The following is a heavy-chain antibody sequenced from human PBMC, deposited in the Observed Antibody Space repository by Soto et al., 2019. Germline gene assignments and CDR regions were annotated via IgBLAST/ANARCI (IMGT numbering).Heavy chain of an antibody. CDR2: INHSGST. CDR3: AREWDIVVVVAATGAFDI. V-gene: IGHV4-34*01. J-gene: IGHJ3*02. CDR1: GGSFSGYY. D-gene: IGHD2-15*01. Sequence: SETLSLTCAVYGGSFSGYYWSWIRQPPGKGLEWIGEINHSGSTNYNPSLKSRVTISVDTSKNQFSLKLSSVTAADTAVYYCAREWDIVVVVAATGAFDIWGQGTMVTVS.